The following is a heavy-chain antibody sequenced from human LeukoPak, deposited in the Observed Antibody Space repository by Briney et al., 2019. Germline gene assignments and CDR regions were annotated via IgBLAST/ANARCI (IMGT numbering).Heavy chain of an antibody. Sequence: APVKVSCKASGYTFTGYYMHWVRQAPGQGLEWMGWINPNSGGTNYAQKFQGRVTMTRDTSISTAYMELSRLRSDDTAVYYCARGNYYDNNGYSPELRYWGQGTLVTVSS. CDR3: ARGNYYDNNGYSPELRY. CDR1: GYTFTGYY. V-gene: IGHV1-2*02. D-gene: IGHD3-22*01. CDR2: INPNSGGT. J-gene: IGHJ4*02.